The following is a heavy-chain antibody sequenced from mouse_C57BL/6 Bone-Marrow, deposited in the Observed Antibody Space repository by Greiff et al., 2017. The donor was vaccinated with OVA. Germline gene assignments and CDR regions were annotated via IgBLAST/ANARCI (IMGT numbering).Heavy chain of an antibody. V-gene: IGHV5-12*01. CDR2: ISNGGGST. J-gene: IGHJ2*01. Sequence: EVKLVESGGGLVQPGGSLKLSCAASGFTFSDYYMYWVRQTPEKRLEWVAYISNGGGSTYYPDTVKGRFTISRDNAKNTLYLQMSRLKSEDTAMYYCARGPWGYDLNYFDYWGQGTTLTVSS. CDR1: GFTFSDYY. D-gene: IGHD2-2*01. CDR3: ARGPWGYDLNYFDY.